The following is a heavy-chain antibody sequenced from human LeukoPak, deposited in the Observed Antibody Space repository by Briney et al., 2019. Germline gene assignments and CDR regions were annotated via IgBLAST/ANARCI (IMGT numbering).Heavy chain of an antibody. CDR1: GYTFTAYD. V-gene: IGHV1-8*01. CDR3: ALRKSNYFYFGVDV. J-gene: IGHJ6*02. Sequence: ASVKVSCKASGYTFTAYDTIWVRQASGQGLEWMGWINPDNGNTGYAQKFQGRVTMTRNTSISTAYMELGGLRSDDTAVYYCALRKSNYFYFGVDVWGQGTAVIVSS. CDR2: INPDNGNT. D-gene: IGHD6-6*01.